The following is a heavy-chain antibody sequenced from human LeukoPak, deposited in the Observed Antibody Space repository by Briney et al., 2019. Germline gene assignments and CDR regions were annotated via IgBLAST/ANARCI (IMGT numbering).Heavy chain of an antibody. D-gene: IGHD3-9*01. J-gene: IGHJ4*02. CDR2: IWYDGSNK. Sequence: GGSLRLSCAASGSTFSSYGMHWVRQAPGKGLEWVAVIWYDGSNKYYADSVKGRFTISRDNSKNTLYLQMNSLRAEDTAVYYCAKVMTGYYYYFDYWGQGALVTVSS. CDR3: AKVMTGYYYYFDY. V-gene: IGHV3-33*06. CDR1: GSTFSSYG.